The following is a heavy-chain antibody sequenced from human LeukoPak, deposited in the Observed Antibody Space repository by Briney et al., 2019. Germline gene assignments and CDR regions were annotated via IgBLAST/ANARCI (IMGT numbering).Heavy chain of an antibody. V-gene: IGHV4-31*03. CDR3: ARPPPGKAAAGIDY. D-gene: IGHD6-13*01. J-gene: IGHJ4*02. CDR1: GGSISSGGYY. CDR2: IYYSGST. Sequence: PSQTLSLTCTVSGGSISSGGYYWSWIRQHPGKGLEWIGYIYYSGSTYYNPSLKSRVTISVDTSKNQFSPKLSPVTAPGTGGYFCARPPPGKAAAGIDYWGQGTLVNVSS.